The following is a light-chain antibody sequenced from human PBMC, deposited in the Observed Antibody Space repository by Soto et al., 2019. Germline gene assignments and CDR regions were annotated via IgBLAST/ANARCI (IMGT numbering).Light chain of an antibody. CDR1: SSNIGSTYD. Sequence: QSVLTKPPSVSGSPGQRVTISCTRSSSNIGSTYDVQWYQQLPGTAPKLLIHGNTNRPTGVPDRFSGAKSGTSASLAITGLQADEEADYYCQSYDDSLSVHYVFGTGTKLTVL. J-gene: IGLJ1*01. CDR2: GNT. V-gene: IGLV1-40*01. CDR3: QSYDDSLSVHYV.